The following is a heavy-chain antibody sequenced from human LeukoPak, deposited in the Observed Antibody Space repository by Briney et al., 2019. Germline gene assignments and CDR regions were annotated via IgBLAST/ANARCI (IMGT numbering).Heavy chain of an antibody. Sequence: ASVKVSCKVSGYTLTELSMHWVRQAPGKGLEWMGGFDPEDGETIYAQKFQGRVTMTEDTSADTAYMELSSLRSEDTAVYYCARREQQLGNDAFDIWGQGTMVTVSS. J-gene: IGHJ3*02. V-gene: IGHV1-24*01. CDR2: FDPEDGET. D-gene: IGHD6-6*01. CDR1: GYTLTELS. CDR3: ARREQQLGNDAFDI.